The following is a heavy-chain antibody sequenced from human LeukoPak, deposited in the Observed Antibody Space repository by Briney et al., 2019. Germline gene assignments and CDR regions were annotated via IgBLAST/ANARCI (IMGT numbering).Heavy chain of an antibody. J-gene: IGHJ4*02. D-gene: IGHD3-16*01. V-gene: IGHV3-30*09. Sequence: GGSLRLSCAASGFTFSSYAMHWVRQAPGKGLEWVAVISYDGSNKYYADSVKGRFAISRDNAKNSLYLQMNSLRVEDTAVYYCARGGLEPVDSWGQGTLVTVSS. CDR1: GFTFSSYA. CDR2: ISYDGSNK. CDR3: ARGGLEPVDS.